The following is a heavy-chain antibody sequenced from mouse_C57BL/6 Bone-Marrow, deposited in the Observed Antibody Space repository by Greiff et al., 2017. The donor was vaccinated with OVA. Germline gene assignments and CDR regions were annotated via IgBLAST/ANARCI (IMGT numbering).Heavy chain of an antibody. CDR1: GFTFSSYG. Sequence: EVKLMESGGDLVKPGGSLKLSCAASGFTFSSYGMSWVRQTPDKRLEWVATISSGGSYTYYPDSVKGRFTISRDNAKNTLYLQMSRLKSEDAAMYYCARRHAWFAYWGQGTLVTVSA. J-gene: IGHJ3*01. CDR3: ARRHAWFAY. V-gene: IGHV5-6*02. CDR2: ISSGGSYT.